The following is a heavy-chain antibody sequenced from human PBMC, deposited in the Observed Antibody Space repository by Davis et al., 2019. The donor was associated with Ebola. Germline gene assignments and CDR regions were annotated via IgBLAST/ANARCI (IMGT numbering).Heavy chain of an antibody. Sequence: SETLSLTCTVSGGSISSYYWSWIRQPPGKGLEWIGYIYYSGSTNYNPSLKSRVTISVDTSKNQFSLKLSSVTAADTAVYYCARMSDCSSTSCYTGEHYYYYGVDVWGQGTTVTVSS. CDR2: IYYSGST. CDR3: ARMSDCSSTSCYTGEHYYYYGVDV. CDR1: GGSISSYY. J-gene: IGHJ6*02. D-gene: IGHD2-2*02. V-gene: IGHV4-59*01.